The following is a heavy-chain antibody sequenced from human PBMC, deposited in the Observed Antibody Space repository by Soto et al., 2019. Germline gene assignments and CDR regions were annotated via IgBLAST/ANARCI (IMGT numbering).Heavy chain of an antibody. J-gene: IGHJ6*02. CDR1: CYSVTSRDYY. D-gene: IGHD2-15*01. CDR3: APLSVSLSGPYGIHV. V-gene: IGHV4-39*01. CDR2: MFYSGLT. Sequence: SETLSLNCSVSCYSVTSRDYYWAWIRQPPGKGLEWIGSMFYSGLTYYNPSLKSRVTLSVDTSKNQFSVRLNSVTAADTAVYYCAPLSVSLSGPYGIHVWGQGTTVTVSS.